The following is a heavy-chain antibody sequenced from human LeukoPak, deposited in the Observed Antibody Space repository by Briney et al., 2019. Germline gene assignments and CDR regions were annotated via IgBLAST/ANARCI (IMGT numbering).Heavy chain of an antibody. J-gene: IGHJ4*02. Sequence: PSETLSLTCTVSGGSISSDYWSWIRQPPGKGLEWIGYFYYSGSTNYNPSLKSRVTIFVDTSKNQFALRLSSVSAADTAVYYCARARGSPSAVDYWGQKTLVSVSS. CDR2: FYYSGST. CDR3: ARARGSPSAVDY. D-gene: IGHD3-10*01. CDR1: GGSISSDY. V-gene: IGHV4-59*08.